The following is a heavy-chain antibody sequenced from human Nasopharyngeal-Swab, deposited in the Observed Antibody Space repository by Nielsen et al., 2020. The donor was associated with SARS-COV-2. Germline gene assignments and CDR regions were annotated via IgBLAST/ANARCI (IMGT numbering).Heavy chain of an antibody. CDR1: GGTFSSYA. V-gene: IGHV1-69*13. CDR2: IIPIFGTA. Sequence: SVKDSCKASGGTFSSYAISWVRQPPAQGLEWMGGIIPIFGTANYAQKFQGRVTITAEESTSTAYMELSSLRSEDTAVYYCARGAWELLNYYYYGMDVWGQGTTVTVSS. CDR3: ARGAWELLNYYYYGMDV. D-gene: IGHD1-26*01. J-gene: IGHJ6*02.